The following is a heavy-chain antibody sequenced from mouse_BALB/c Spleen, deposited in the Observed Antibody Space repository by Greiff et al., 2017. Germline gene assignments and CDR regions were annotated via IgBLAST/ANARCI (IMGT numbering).Heavy chain of an antibody. CDR2: IWGDGST. CDR1: GFSLTGYG. J-gene: IGHJ2*01. CDR3: AREDLDYYFDY. V-gene: IGHV2-6-7*01. Sequence: LQGVESGPGLVAPSQSLSITCTVSGFSLTGYGVNWVRQPPGKGLEWLGMIWGDGSTDYNSALKSRLSISKDNSKSQVFLKMNSLQTDDTARYYCAREDLDYYFDYWGQGTTLTVSS.